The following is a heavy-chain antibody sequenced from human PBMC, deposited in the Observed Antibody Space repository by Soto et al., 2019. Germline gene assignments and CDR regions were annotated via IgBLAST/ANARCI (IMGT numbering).Heavy chain of an antibody. V-gene: IGHV3-11*01. D-gene: IGHD5-18*01. J-gene: IGHJ6*02. CDR3: GRDPELWDENVATRPSTYYYGMDV. CDR1: GFTFSNHY. Sequence: QMQLVESGGGLVEPGGSLRLSCEASGFTFSNHYMSWIRQAPGKGLEWISYISRSGSTIYYADSVKGRFTISRDNSKNSLYLQMDSLRAEDTAMYYCGRDPELWDENVATRPSTYYYGMDVWGQGTTVNVAS. CDR2: ISRSGSTI.